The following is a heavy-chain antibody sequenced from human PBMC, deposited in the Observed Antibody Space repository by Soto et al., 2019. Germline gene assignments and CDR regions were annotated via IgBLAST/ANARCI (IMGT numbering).Heavy chain of an antibody. Sequence: SETLSLTCTVSGGSISSYYWSWIRQPPGKGLEWIGYIYYSGSTNYNPSLKSRVTISVDTSKNQFSLKLSSVTAADTAVYYCARDLTRSGWYHFDYWGPGTLVTVSS. V-gene: IGHV4-59*01. CDR3: ARDLTRSGWYHFDY. CDR2: IYYSGST. CDR1: GGSISSYY. J-gene: IGHJ4*02. D-gene: IGHD6-19*01.